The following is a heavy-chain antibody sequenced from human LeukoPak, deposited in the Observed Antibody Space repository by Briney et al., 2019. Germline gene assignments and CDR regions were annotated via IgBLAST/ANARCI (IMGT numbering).Heavy chain of an antibody. J-gene: IGHJ3*02. CDR3: ARVADDAFDI. CDR1: GGSISSYY. V-gene: IGHV4-59*01. CDR2: IYYSGST. Sequence: SETLSLTCTVSGGSISSYYWSWIRQPPGKGLEWIGYIYYSGSTNYNPSLKSRVTISVDTSKNQFSLKLSSMTAADTAVYYCARVADDAFDIWGQGTMVTVSS.